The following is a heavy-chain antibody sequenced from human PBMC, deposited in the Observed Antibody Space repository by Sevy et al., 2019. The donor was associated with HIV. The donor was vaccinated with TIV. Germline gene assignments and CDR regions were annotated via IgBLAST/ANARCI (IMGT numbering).Heavy chain of an antibody. CDR1: GFTLNNYW. CDR3: AKDGISEMATVGMDV. V-gene: IGHV3-7*01. J-gene: IGHJ6*02. D-gene: IGHD4-4*01. CDR2: IKQDGSVK. Sequence: GGSLRLSCAASGFTLNNYWMNWVRQAPGKGLEWVANIKQDGSVKYYVDSVKGRFTISRDNARNLVFLQMNSLRAEDTAVYYCAKDGISEMATVGMDVWGQGTTVTVSS.